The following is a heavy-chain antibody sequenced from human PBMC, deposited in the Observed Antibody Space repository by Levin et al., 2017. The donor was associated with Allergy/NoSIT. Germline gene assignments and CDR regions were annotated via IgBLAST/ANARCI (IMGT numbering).Heavy chain of an antibody. J-gene: IGHJ4*01. CDR1: GYTFTTYD. CDR2: ISTYNGNT. Sequence: GESLKISCKASGYTFTTYDITWARQAPGQGLEWMGWISTYNGNTNYAQKFQGRVTLTTDKSTSTAYMELRSLRSDDTAVHYCARGGSSAGYDYWGHGSLVTVSS. V-gene: IGHV1-18*01. CDR3: ARGGSSAGYDY. D-gene: IGHD6-25*01.